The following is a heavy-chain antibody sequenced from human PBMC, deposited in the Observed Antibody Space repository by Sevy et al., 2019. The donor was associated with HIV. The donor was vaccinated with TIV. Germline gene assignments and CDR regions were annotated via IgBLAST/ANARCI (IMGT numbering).Heavy chain of an antibody. CDR1: GFTFRNFW. V-gene: IGHV3-7*01. J-gene: IGHJ6*02. Sequence: GESLKISCAVSGFTFRNFWMSWVRQAPGKGLEWVANIRQDGSEKYYVDSVRGRFTISRDNAKKSLFLQLNSLRADDTAIYYCAKSYFGSGTSYGMDLWGRGTTVTVSS. D-gene: IGHD3-10*01. CDR3: AKSYFGSGTSYGMDL. CDR2: IRQDGSEK.